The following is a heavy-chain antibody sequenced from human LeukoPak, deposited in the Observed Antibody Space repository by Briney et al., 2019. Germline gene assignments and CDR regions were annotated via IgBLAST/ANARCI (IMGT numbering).Heavy chain of an antibody. CDR1: GFTFSSYG. V-gene: IGHV3-30*18. J-gene: IGHJ4*02. CDR3: AKNLWFGEFTGPIDY. D-gene: IGHD3-10*01. CDR2: ISYDGSNK. Sequence: GRSLRLSCAASGFTFSSYGMHWVRQAPGKGLEWVAVISYDGSNKYYADSVKGRFTISRDNSKNTLYLQMNSLRAEDTAVYYCAKNLWFGEFTGPIDYWGQGTLVTVSS.